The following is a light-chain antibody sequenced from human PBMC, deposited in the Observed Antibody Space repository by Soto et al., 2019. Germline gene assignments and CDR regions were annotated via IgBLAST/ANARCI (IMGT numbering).Light chain of an antibody. J-gene: IGLJ1*01. CDR3: TSYPSSTTRSV. CDR1: SSDVGAYIS. CDR2: QVS. V-gene: IGLV2-14*01. Sequence: SLLTQLASVSGSAGRSISISWTGPSSDVGAYISVCWLQQHPGKPPTIMIYQVSTPSSGVSNSSSGPTSDNTASLTIPGLPAEDEGDYYCTSYPSSTTRSVFGSGTKVTVL.